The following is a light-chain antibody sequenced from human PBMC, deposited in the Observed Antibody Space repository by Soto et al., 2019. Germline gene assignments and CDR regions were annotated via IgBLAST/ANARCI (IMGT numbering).Light chain of an antibody. V-gene: IGKV4-1*01. Sequence: DIWMTPAPDSLAVALGERASSNCKSGQSILYSSKNKNYLAWYQQKPGQPPKLLIYWASTRESGVPDRFSGSGSGTDFTLTISRLQAEDVAVYYCQQYYHTPQTFGQGTKVDIK. J-gene: IGKJ1*01. CDR1: QSILYSSKNKNY. CDR3: QQYYHTPQT. CDR2: WAS.